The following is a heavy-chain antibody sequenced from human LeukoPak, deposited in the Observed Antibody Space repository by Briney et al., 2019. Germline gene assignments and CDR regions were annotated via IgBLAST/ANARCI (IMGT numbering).Heavy chain of an antibody. Sequence: GGSLRLSCAASGFTFSSYTMHWVRQAPGKGLEWVAVISYDGSDKYYADSVKGRFTISRDDSKNTLYLQMNSLRAEDTAVYYCAREGYSNRWFDPWGQGTLVTVSS. V-gene: IGHV3-30*01. CDR3: AREGYSNRWFDP. CDR1: GFTFSSYT. D-gene: IGHD4-11*01. J-gene: IGHJ5*02. CDR2: ISYDGSDK.